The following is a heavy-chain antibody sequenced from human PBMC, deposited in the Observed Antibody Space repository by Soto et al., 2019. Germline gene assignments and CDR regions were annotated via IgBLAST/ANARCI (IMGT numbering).Heavy chain of an antibody. V-gene: IGHV1-18*01. CDR2: ISAYNGNT. D-gene: IGHD2-15*01. CDR1: GYTFTNFG. Sequence: ASVKVSCKASGYTFTNFGISWVRQAPGQGLEWMGWISAYNGNTNYAQNFQGRVTMTTDTSTSTAYMELRSLRSEDTAVYYCARVYCSGGSCYGIDYWGQGTLVTVS. CDR3: ARVYCSGGSCYGIDY. J-gene: IGHJ4*02.